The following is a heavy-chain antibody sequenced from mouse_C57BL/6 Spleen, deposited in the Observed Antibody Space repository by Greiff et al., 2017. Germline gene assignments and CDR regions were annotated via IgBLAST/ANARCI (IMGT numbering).Heavy chain of an antibody. CDR3: ARYYYGSSGAMDY. D-gene: IGHD1-1*01. J-gene: IGHJ4*01. Sequence: QVQLQQSGPGLVQPSQSLSITCTVSGFSLTSSGVHWVRQSPGKGLEWLGVIWSGGSTDYNAAFISRLSISKDNSKSQVFFKMNSLQADDTAIYDCARYYYGSSGAMDYWGQGTSVTVSS. V-gene: IGHV2-2*01. CDR1: GFSLTSSG. CDR2: IWSGGST.